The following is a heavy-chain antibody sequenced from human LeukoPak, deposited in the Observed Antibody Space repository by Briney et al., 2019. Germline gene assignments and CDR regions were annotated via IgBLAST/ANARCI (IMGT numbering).Heavy chain of an antibody. D-gene: IGHD3-3*01. J-gene: IGHJ4*02. CDR2: ISGSGGST. CDR1: GFTFCSYA. V-gene: IGHV3-23*01. Sequence: GGSLRLSXAASGFTFCSYAMSWVRQTPGKGLEWLSAISGSGGSTYYADSVKGRFTISRDNSKNTLYLQMNSLRAEDTAVYYCARINDFWSGPLDYWGQGTLVTVSS. CDR3: ARINDFWSGPLDY.